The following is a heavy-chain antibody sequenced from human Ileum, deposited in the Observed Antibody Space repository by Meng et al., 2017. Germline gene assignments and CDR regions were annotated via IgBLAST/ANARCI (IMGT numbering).Heavy chain of an antibody. V-gene: IGHV1-18*01. J-gene: IGHJ4*02. D-gene: IGHD3-10*01. CDR1: DYTFTGHG. CDR2: LGAHDGDT. CDR3: ARGTPGRSYSDY. Sequence: QVLPVQSAREVETPGALVKLSCEASDYTFTGHGVSWVRQAPGEGLEWMAWLGAHDGDTSHAPKFQGRVTVSADRPTATAYMELRSLRSDDTAVYYCARGTPGRSYSDYWGQGTLVTVSS.